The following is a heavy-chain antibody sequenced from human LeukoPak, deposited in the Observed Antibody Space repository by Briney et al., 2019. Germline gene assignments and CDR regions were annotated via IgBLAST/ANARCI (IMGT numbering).Heavy chain of an antibody. CDR1: GGSISSGDYY. V-gene: IGHV4-30-4*01. J-gene: IGHJ4*02. CDR3: ARRRSSSSGRYFDY. D-gene: IGHD6-6*01. CDR2: IYYSGST. Sequence: SETLSLTCTVSGGSISSGDYYWSWIRQPPGKGLEWIGYIYYSGSTYYNPSLKSRVTISVDTSKNQFSLKLSSVTAADTAVYYCARRRSSSSGRYFDYWGQGTLVTVSS.